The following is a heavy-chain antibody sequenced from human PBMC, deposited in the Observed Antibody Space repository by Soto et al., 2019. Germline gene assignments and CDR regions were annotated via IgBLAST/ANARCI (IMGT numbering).Heavy chain of an antibody. Sequence: GASLQISCKGSGYTFTNYWISWVRQMPGKGLEWMGEIDPRDSHTNYSPSFQGHVTLSTDKSNSTADMQWSSLRASDPAMYDGARHYSSSSFMDVWGQGTTVTVSS. CDR2: IDPRDSHT. J-gene: IGHJ6*02. CDR1: GYTFTNYW. V-gene: IGHV5-10-1*01. D-gene: IGHD6-6*01. CDR3: ARHYSSSSFMDV.